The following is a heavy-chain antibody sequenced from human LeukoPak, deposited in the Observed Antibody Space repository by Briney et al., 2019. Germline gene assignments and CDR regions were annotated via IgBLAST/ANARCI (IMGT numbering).Heavy chain of an antibody. CDR2: IIPIFGTA. V-gene: IGHV1-69*13. CDR3: ARASTTGTTTAHSFDY. Sequence: ASVKVSCKASGYTFTNFDINWVRQATGQGLEWMGRIIPIFGTANYAQKFQGRVTITADESTSTAYMELSSLRSEDTAVYYCARASTTGTTTAHSFDYWGQGTLVTVSS. J-gene: IGHJ4*02. CDR1: GYTFTNFD. D-gene: IGHD1-1*01.